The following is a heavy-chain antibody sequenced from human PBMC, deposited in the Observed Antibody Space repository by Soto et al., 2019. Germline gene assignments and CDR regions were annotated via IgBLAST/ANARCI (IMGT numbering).Heavy chain of an antibody. J-gene: IGHJ4*02. CDR2: IYYSGST. D-gene: IGHD6-6*01. V-gene: IGHV4-59*01. Sequence: SETLSLTCTVPGGSISSYYWIWILQPPGKGLEWIGYIYYSGSTNYNPSLKSRVTISVDTSKNQFSLKLSSVTAADTAVYYCARYSSSSEWFDYWGQGTLVTVSS. CDR1: GGSISSYY. CDR3: ARYSSSSEWFDY.